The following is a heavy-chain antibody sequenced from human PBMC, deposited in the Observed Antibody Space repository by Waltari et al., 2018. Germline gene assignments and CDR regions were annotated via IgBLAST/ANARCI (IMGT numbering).Heavy chain of an antibody. J-gene: IGHJ3*01. D-gene: IGHD5-12*01. CDR3: ATYIGASVGTAAFDV. CDR1: GGSIDTPKHY. Sequence: QLQLQESGPGPVKPSESLSLTCSVSGGSIDTPKHYWSWIRQPPGQGLERIGTISYAGTTYNNPSLRSRLTMSRDTSKNQLSLTLGSTAAADTAVYYCATYIGASVGTAAFDVWGQGTMVTVSS. V-gene: IGHV4-39*01. CDR2: ISYAGTT.